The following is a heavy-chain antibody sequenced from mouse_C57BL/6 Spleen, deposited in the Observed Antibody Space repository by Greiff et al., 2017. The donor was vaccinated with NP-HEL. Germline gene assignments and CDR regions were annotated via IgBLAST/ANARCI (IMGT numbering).Heavy chain of an antibody. J-gene: IGHJ2*01. D-gene: IGHD6-1*01. CDR3: ARESNLFDY. CDR1: GFTFSSYA. Sequence: EVHLVESGGGLVKPGGSLKLSCAASGFTFSSYAMSWVRQTPEKRLEWVATISDGGSYTYYPDNVKGRFTISRDNAKNNLYLQMSHLKSEDTAMYYCARESNLFDYWGQGTTLTVSS. CDR2: ISDGGSYT. V-gene: IGHV5-4*01.